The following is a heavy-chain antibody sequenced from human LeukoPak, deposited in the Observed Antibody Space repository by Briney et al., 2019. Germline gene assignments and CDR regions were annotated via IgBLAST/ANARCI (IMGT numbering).Heavy chain of an antibody. CDR2: IYYSGST. J-gene: IGHJ5*02. V-gene: IGHV4-39*07. CDR3: ARRGRKFDP. D-gene: IGHD1-14*01. CDR1: GGSISSSSYY. Sequence: SETLSLTCTVSGGSISSSSYYWGWIRQPPGKGLEWIGSIYYSGSTYYNPSLKSRVTISVDTSKNQFSLKLSSVTAADTAVYYCARRGRKFDPWGQGTLVTVSS.